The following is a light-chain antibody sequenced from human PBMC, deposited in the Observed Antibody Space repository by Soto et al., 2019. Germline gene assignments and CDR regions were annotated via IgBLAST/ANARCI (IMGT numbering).Light chain of an antibody. CDR3: QSYDSSLSLYV. Sequence: QSVLTQPPSASGTPGQRVTISCSGSSSNIGTNTVDWYQKLPGTAPKLLIYGNTNRPSGVPDRFSGSKSGTSASLAITGLQAEDEADYYCQSYDSSLSLYVFGTGTKVTVL. J-gene: IGLJ1*01. CDR2: GNT. CDR1: SSNIGTNT. V-gene: IGLV1-40*01.